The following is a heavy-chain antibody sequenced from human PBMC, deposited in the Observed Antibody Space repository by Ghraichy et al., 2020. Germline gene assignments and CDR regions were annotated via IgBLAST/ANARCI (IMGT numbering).Heavy chain of an antibody. Sequence: ASVKVSCKASGYTFTGYYMHWVRQAPGQGLEWMGWINPNSGGTNYAQKFQGRVTMTRDTSISTAYMELSRLRSDDTAVYYCARGTTLLRYFDWPPVDYWGQGTLVTVSS. CDR1: GYTFTGYY. CDR2: INPNSGGT. J-gene: IGHJ4*02. CDR3: ARGTTLLRYFDWPPVDY. D-gene: IGHD3-9*01. V-gene: IGHV1-2*02.